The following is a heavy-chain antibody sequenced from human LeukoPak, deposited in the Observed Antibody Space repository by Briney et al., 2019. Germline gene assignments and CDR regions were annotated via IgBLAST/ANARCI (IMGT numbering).Heavy chain of an antibody. J-gene: IGHJ4*02. Sequence: PGGSLRLSCAASQFTFSHYGMHWVRQALGRGLEWVAVIWNDGSATYYADSVKGRFTISRDNSRNTLYLQMTSLRAEDTAVYYCAKDAQRGFDYSNSLEYWDQGTLVTVSS. CDR1: QFTFSHYG. D-gene: IGHD4-11*01. CDR2: IWNDGSAT. CDR3: AKDAQRGFDYSNSLEY. V-gene: IGHV3-33*03.